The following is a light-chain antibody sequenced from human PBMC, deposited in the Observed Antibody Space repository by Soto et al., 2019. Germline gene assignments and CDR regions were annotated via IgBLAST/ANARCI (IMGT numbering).Light chain of an antibody. V-gene: IGLV4-60*02. CDR1: SGHSSYI. CDR2: LEGSGSY. CDR3: ETWDSNTAV. Sequence: QSVLTQSSCASASLGSSVKLTCTLSSGHSSYIIAWHQQQPGKAPRYLMKLEGSGSYNKGSGVPDRFSGSSPGADRYLTISNLQFEDEADYYCETWDSNTAVFGGGTQLTVL. J-gene: IGLJ7*01.